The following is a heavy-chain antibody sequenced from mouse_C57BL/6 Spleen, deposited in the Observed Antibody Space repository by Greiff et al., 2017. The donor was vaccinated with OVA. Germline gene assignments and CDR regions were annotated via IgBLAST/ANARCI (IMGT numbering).Heavy chain of an antibody. D-gene: IGHD2-5*01. V-gene: IGHV1-22*01. CDR1: GYTFTDYN. CDR2: INPNNGGT. CDR3: ASKVYSNYFDY. J-gene: IGHJ2*01. Sequence: EVQLQQSGPELVKPGASVKMSCKASGYTFTDYNMHWVKQSHGKSLEWIGYINPNNGGTSSNQKFKGKATLTVNKSSSTAYMELRSLTSEDSAVYYCASKVYSNYFDYWGQGTTLTVSS.